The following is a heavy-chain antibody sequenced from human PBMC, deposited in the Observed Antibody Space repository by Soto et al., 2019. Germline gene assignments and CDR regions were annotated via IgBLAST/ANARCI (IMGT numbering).Heavy chain of an antibody. CDR1: GASISSSY. V-gene: IGHV4-59*13. CDR2: IFHSGTT. D-gene: IGHD6-6*01. CDR3: ARGGNRCSSTSSGVAGFDY. Sequence: SETLSRTWTVSGASISSSYWSWIRQPPGKGLEWIGYIFHSGTTKYNPSLKSRVTISVDTSKNQFSLNLSSLTTAATAVYFCARGGNRCSSTSSGVAGFDYWGQGTLVTVSS. J-gene: IGHJ4*02.